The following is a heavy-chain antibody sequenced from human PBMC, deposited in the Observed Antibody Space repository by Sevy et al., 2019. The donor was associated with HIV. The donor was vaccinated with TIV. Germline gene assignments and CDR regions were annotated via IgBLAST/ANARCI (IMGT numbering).Heavy chain of an antibody. D-gene: IGHD6-19*01. Sequence: SETLSLTCTVSGGSISSYYWSWIRQPPGKGLEWIGYIYYTGSTNYNPSLKSRVTLSVDTSKNQFSLKLSSVTAADTAVYYCARELISGRYSGMDVWGQGPTVTVSS. CDR2: IYYTGST. J-gene: IGHJ6*02. V-gene: IGHV4-59*01. CDR3: ARELISGRYSGMDV. CDR1: GGSISSYY.